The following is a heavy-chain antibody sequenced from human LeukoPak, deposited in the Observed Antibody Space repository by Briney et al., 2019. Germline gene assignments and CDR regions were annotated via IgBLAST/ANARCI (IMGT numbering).Heavy chain of an antibody. CDR3: AREGAGTDSFDY. CDR1: GGTFNSYA. D-gene: IGHD3-10*01. CDR2: IIPIFGTA. J-gene: IGHJ4*02. V-gene: IGHV1-69*13. Sequence: ASVKVSCKASGGTFNSYAISWVRQAPGQGLEWMGGIIPIFGTANYAQKFQGRVTITADESTSTAYMELSSLRSEDTAVYYCAREGAGTDSFDYWGQGTLVTVSS.